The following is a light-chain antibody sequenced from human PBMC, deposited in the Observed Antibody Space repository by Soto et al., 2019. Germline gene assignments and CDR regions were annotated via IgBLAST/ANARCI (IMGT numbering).Light chain of an antibody. CDR1: SSDVGSYNL. J-gene: IGLJ3*02. V-gene: IGLV2-23*02. CDR3: CSYAGSNTGV. CDR2: EVT. Sequence: QSVLTQPASVSGSPGQSITLSCTGTSSDVGSYNLVSWYQQHPGKAPKLMISEVTKRPSGVSNRFSGSKSGNTASLTISGLQAEDESDYYCCSYAGSNTGVFGGGTKLTVL.